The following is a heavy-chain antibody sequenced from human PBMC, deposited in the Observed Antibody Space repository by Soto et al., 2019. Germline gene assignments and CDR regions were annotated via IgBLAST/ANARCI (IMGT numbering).Heavy chain of an antibody. Sequence: EVQLLESGGGLVQPGGSLRLSCAASGFTFSSYAMSWVRQAPGKGLEWVSAISGSGGSTYYADSVKGRFTISRDNPKNTLYLQMNSLRAEDTAVYYCARAYDSSGYYGMDVWGHGTTVTVSS. D-gene: IGHD3-22*01. CDR2: ISGSGGST. CDR1: GFTFSSYA. V-gene: IGHV3-23*01. CDR3: ARAYDSSGYYGMDV. J-gene: IGHJ6*02.